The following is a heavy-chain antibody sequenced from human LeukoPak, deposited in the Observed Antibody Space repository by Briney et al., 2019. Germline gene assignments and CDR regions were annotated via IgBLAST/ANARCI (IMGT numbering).Heavy chain of an antibody. Sequence: SETLSLTCTVSGGSISNSYYWSWIRQPPGKGLEWIGEINHSGSTNYNPSLKSRVTISVDTSKNQFSLKLSSVTAADTAVYYCARGGYSYGSWYYYYGMDVWGQGTTVTVSS. CDR3: ARGGYSYGSWYYYYGMDV. J-gene: IGHJ6*02. V-gene: IGHV4-34*01. D-gene: IGHD5-18*01. CDR1: GGSISNSYY. CDR2: INHSGST.